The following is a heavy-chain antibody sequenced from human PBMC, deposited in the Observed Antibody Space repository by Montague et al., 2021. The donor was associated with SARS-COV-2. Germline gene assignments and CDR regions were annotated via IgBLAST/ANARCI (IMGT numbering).Heavy chain of an antibody. CDR1: GITFSNYA. J-gene: IGHJ4*02. CDR3: AKDKGVAYYFDH. CDR2: ISGSGGST. Sequence: SLRLSCAASGITFSNYAMSLVRQAPGKGLEWVSAISGSGGSTYYADSVKGRFTISRDNSKNTLYLQMNSLRAGDTAVYNCAKDKGVAYYFDHWGQGTLVTVAS. D-gene: IGHD2-15*01. V-gene: IGHV3-23*01.